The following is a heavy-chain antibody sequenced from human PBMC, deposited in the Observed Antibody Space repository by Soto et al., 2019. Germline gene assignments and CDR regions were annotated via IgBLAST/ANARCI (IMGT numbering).Heavy chain of an antibody. CDR3: ARGDCSGGSCYSFDS. V-gene: IGHV1-69*11. CDR1: GGTFGSYS. J-gene: IGHJ5*01. Sequence: QVQLVQSAAEVKKPGSSVKVSCKASGGTFGSYSISWVRQAPGQGFEWMGRIIPILGPDDYAPRFQGSLTITADACTNTAYMELSSLQSQDTAVYYCARGDCSGGSCYSFDSWGQGTLVTVSS. CDR2: IIPILGPD. D-gene: IGHD2-15*01.